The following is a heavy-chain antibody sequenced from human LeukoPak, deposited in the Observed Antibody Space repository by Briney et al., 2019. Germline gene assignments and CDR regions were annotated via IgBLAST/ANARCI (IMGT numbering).Heavy chain of an antibody. Sequence: GGSLRLSCAASGFTFSSYSMNWVRQAPGKGLEWVSSISSSSSYIYYADSVKGRFTISRDNAKNSLYLQMNSLRAEDTALYYCARDIPDIVVVPAAIDYWGQGTLVTVSS. J-gene: IGHJ4*02. CDR3: ARDIPDIVVVPAAIDY. D-gene: IGHD2-2*01. CDR2: ISSSSSYI. CDR1: GFTFSSYS. V-gene: IGHV3-21*01.